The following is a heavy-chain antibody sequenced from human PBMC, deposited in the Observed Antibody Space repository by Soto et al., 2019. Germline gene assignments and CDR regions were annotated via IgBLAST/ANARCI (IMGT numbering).Heavy chain of an antibody. CDR1: GITLSNYG. Sequence: QVQLVESGGGVALPGRSLRLSCAASGITLSNYGMHWVRQAPGKGLEWLAVISSDGRNTFYADSVKGRLTISRDNSKSTLYLQMDSLRTEDTAVYFCAASGRGYNSGAHHAYYGMDIWGQGTTVTVSS. D-gene: IGHD5-12*01. V-gene: IGHV3-30*03. J-gene: IGHJ6*02. CDR2: ISSDGRNT. CDR3: AASGRGYNSGAHHAYYGMDI.